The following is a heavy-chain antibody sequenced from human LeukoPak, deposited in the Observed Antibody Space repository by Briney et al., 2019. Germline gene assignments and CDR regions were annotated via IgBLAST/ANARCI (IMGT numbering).Heavy chain of an antibody. V-gene: IGHV3-21*01. D-gene: IGHD3-10*01. Sequence: GGSLRLSCAASEFTFNNYCMNWVRQAPGKGLEWVSSIYSSSSYIYYADSVKGRFTIPRDNAKSSLYLQMNSLRAEDTAVYYCARAWLTGGSYYAMDVWGQGTTVTVSS. CDR2: IYSSSSYI. J-gene: IGHJ6*02. CDR3: ARAWLTGGSYYAMDV. CDR1: EFTFNNYC.